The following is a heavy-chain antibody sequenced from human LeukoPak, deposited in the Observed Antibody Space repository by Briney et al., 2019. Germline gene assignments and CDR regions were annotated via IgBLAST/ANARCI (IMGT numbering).Heavy chain of an antibody. Sequence: PSETLSLTCTVSGGSISSGSYFWDWIRQPPGKGLEWIGSIYYSGSTYYNPSLKSRVTISVDTSNNQFSLKLSSVTAADTAMYHCARSKGSYYYWGQGTLVTVSS. D-gene: IGHD3-10*01. J-gene: IGHJ4*02. CDR3: ARSKGSYYY. V-gene: IGHV4-39*01. CDR1: GGSISSGSYF. CDR2: IYYSGST.